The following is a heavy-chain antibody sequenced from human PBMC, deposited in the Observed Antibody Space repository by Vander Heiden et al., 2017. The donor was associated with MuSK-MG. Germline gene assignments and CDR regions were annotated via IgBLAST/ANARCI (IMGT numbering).Heavy chain of an antibody. J-gene: IGHJ4*02. CDR1: GYTFTTYP. V-gene: IGHV1-3*04. D-gene: IGHD3-10*01. CDR2: INTGNGDT. Sequence: QVHLVQSGAEVKKPGASVKVSCKASGYTFTTYPIHWVRQAPGQWLEWMGWINTGNGDTKDAQKFQGRVTITRDTSASTAYMEVSSLTSEDTTVYYCARDLAGKGDYWGQGSLVTVSS. CDR3: ARDLAGKGDY.